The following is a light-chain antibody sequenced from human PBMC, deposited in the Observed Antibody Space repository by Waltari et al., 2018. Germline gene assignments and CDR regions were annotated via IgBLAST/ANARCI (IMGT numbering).Light chain of an antibody. J-gene: IGKJ4*01. Sequence: NCKSSQSLLSRSNNKNYLAWYRQKPGQPPKLLIYWASTRESGVPDRFSGSGSGADFTLTISSLQAEDVAVYYCQQYYSLPLTFGGGTKVEI. CDR1: QSLLSRSNNKNY. CDR2: WAS. V-gene: IGKV4-1*01. CDR3: QQYYSLPLT.